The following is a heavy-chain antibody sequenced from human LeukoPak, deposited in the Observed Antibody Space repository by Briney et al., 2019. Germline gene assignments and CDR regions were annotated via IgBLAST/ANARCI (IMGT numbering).Heavy chain of an antibody. CDR1: GFTFSDYY. CDR3: ARGKGYFDP. Sequence: PGGSLRLSCAASGFTFSDYYMSWIRQAPGKGLEWVAKIRQDGSEKYYVDSVKGRFTISRDNAKNSLYLQMNSLRAEDTAVYYCARGKGYFDPWGQGTLVTVSS. V-gene: IGHV3-7*01. CDR2: IRQDGSEK. D-gene: IGHD1-1*01. J-gene: IGHJ5*02.